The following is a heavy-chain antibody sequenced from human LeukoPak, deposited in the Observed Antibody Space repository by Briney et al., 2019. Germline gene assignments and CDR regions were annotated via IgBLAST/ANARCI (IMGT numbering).Heavy chain of an antibody. CDR2: IYYSGST. J-gene: IGHJ4*02. CDR3: ARLPEEYDWIDY. Sequence: PSETLSLTCSVSGGSISSYYWSWIRQPPGKGLEWIGYIYYSGSTNYNPSLKSRVTISVDTSKNQFSLKLSSVTAADTAVYYCARLPEEYDWIDYWGQGTLVTVSS. CDR1: GGSISSYY. D-gene: IGHD1-20*01. V-gene: IGHV4-59*01.